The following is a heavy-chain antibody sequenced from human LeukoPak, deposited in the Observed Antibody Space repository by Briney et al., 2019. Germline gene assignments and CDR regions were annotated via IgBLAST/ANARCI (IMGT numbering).Heavy chain of an antibody. V-gene: IGHV3-21*01. CDR1: GFTVSSNY. Sequence: GGSLRLSCVASGFTVSSNYMNWVRQAPGKGLEWVSSISSSSTYIYYADSVKGRFTVSRDNAKNSLYLQMNSLRAEDTAVYFCASQYTSSRIFDDWGQGTLVTVSS. J-gene: IGHJ4*02. CDR2: ISSSSTYI. CDR3: ASQYTSSRIFDD. D-gene: IGHD6-13*01.